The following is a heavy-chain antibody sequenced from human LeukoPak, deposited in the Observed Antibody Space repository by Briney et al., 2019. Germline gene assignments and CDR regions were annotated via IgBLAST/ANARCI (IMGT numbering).Heavy chain of an antibody. CDR3: ARQGQSTYDAFDI. CDR1: GGSISSSYY. CDR2: VYYSGST. Sequence: SETLSLTCTVSGGSISSSYYWGWIRQSPGKGLDWIGNVYYSGSTHCNPSLKSRVIISIDTSKNQFSLNLTSVTAADSATYYCARQGQSTYDAFDIWGQGTRVTVSS. J-gene: IGHJ3*02. V-gene: IGHV4-39*01.